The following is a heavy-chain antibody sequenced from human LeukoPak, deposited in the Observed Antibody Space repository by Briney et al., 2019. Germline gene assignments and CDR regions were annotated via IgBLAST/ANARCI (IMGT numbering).Heavy chain of an antibody. V-gene: IGHV4-4*07. J-gene: IGHJ4*02. Sequence: SETLSLTCTVSGGSISSYYWSWIRQPAGKGLEWIGRIYTSGSTNYNPSLKSRVTISVDTSKNQFSLKLSSVTAADTAVYYCARGRRNSSWNDGGYYFDYWGQGTLVTVSS. CDR1: GGSISSYY. CDR2: IYTSGST. CDR3: ARGRRNSSWNDGGYYFDY. D-gene: IGHD1-1*01.